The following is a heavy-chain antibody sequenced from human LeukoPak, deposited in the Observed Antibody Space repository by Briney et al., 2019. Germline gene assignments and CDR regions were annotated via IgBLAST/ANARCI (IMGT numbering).Heavy chain of an antibody. CDR3: ADLHYFASRY. Sequence: GGSLRLSCAASGFIFSDSYMIWIRQAPGRGLEWVSYISSSGNTIYSADSVKGRFTISRDNARNSLYLQMNSLRVEGTAVYYCADLHYFASRYWGQGTLVTVSS. CDR1: GFIFSDSY. J-gene: IGHJ4*02. V-gene: IGHV3-11*01. D-gene: IGHD3-10*01. CDR2: ISSSGNTI.